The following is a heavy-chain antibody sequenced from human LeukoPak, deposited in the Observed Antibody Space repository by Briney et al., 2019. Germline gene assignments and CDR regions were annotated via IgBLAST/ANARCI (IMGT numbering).Heavy chain of an antibody. J-gene: IGHJ5*02. CDR3: ARRYYDILTGYYDNWFDP. CDR1: GGTFSSYA. D-gene: IGHD3-9*01. V-gene: IGHV1-69*13. Sequence: SVKVSCKASGGTFSSYAISWVRQAPGQGLEWMGGIIPIFGTANYAQKFQGRVTITADESTSTAYMELSSLRSEDTAVYYCARRYYDILTGYYDNWFDPWGQGALVTVSS. CDR2: IIPIFGTA.